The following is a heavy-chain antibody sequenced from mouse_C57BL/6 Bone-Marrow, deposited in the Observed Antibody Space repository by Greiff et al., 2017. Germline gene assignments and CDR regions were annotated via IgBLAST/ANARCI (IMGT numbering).Heavy chain of an antibody. CDR1: GYTFTSYW. J-gene: IGHJ3*01. CDR2: IDPSDSYT. CDR3: ALYDYVEAWFAY. D-gene: IGHD2-4*01. Sequence: QVQLKQPGAELVMPGASVKLSCKASGYTFTSYWMHWVKQRPGQGLAWIGEIDPSDSYTTYNHKFKGKSTLTVYKSSSTSYMQLSSLTSEDSAVYYCALYDYVEAWFAYWGQGTLVTVSA. V-gene: IGHV1-69*01.